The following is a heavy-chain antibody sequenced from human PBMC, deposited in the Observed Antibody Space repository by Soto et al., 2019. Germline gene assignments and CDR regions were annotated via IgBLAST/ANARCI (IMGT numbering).Heavy chain of an antibody. D-gene: IGHD2-15*01. Sequence: GGSLRLSCAASGFTFSDYYMTWIRQAPGKGLEWVSYISSSGTGIYYADSVKGRFTISRDNAENSLYLQMSSLRAEDTAVYYCARAYSDAFDIWGQGTMVTVSS. J-gene: IGHJ3*02. CDR3: ARAYSDAFDI. V-gene: IGHV3-11*01. CDR1: GFTFSDYY. CDR2: ISSSGTGI.